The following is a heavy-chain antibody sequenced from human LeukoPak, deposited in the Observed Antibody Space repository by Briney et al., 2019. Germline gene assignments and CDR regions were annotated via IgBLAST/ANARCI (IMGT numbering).Heavy chain of an antibody. Sequence: GGSLRLSCAASGFTFSSYDMHWVRQVTGKGLEWVSAIGTAADTYYPASVKGRFTISRENAKNSLYLQMNSLRAGDTAVYYCASLEIYGGNSDYWGQGTLVTVSS. V-gene: IGHV3-13*04. CDR2: IGTAADT. J-gene: IGHJ4*02. CDR1: GFTFSSYD. D-gene: IGHD4-23*01. CDR3: ASLEIYGGNSDY.